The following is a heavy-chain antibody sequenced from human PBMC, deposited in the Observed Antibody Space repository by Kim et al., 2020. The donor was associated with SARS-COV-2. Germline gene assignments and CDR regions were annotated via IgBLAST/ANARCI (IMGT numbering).Heavy chain of an antibody. Sequence: GESLKISCKGSNWISWVRQMPGKGLEWMGRIDPSDSYINYSPSFQGHVTISGDKSISTAYLQWSSLKASDTAMYYCARQKYSDRVGAFDYWGQGTLVTVSS. CDR1: NW. CDR3: ARQKYSDRVGAFDY. D-gene: IGHD1-26*01. J-gene: IGHJ4*02. V-gene: IGHV5-10-1*01. CDR2: IDPSDSYI.